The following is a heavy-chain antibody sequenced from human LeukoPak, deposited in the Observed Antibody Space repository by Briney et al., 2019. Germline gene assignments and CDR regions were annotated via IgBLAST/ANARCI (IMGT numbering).Heavy chain of an antibody. Sequence: PSETLSLTCTVSGYSITSGYDWGWIRQPPGKGLEWIGASYHTGVTYYNPSLLSRVTISVDTSKNQFPLKLSSVTAADTAVYYCVRGSIYNPMDVWGKGTTATVSS. CDR2: SYHTGVT. V-gene: IGHV4-38-2*02. J-gene: IGHJ6*03. D-gene: IGHD1-14*01. CDR3: VRGSIYNPMDV. CDR1: GYSITSGYD.